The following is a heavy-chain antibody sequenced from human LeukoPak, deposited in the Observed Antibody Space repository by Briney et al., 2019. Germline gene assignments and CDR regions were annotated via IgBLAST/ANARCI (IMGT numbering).Heavy chain of an antibody. CDR2: INPNSGGT. J-gene: IGHJ4*02. Sequence: ASVKVSCKASGYTFTGYYMHWVRQAPGQGLEWMGWINPNSGGTNYAQKFQVRVTMTRDTSISTAYMELSRLRSDDTAVYYCARDGIMITFGGVIVDFDYWGQGTLVTVSS. CDR3: ARDGIMITFGGVIVDFDY. V-gene: IGHV1-2*02. D-gene: IGHD3-16*02. CDR1: GYTFTGYY.